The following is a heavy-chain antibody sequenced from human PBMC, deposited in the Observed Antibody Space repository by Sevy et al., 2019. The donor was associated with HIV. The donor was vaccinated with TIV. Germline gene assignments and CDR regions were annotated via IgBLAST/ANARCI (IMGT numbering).Heavy chain of an antibody. D-gene: IGHD2-8*01. CDR3: ARDPRMYGDYLLAYFDY. V-gene: IGHV3-33*02. J-gene: IGHJ4*02. CDR2: IGYDGSNK. Sequence: GGSLRLSCAASGFAPSTYGMHWVRQAPGKALEWVAVIGYDGSNKYYADSVKGRFGISRDNSTNTLFLQMDSLRAEDTAVYYCARDPRMYGDYLLAYFDYWGQGTLVTVSS. CDR1: GFAPSTYG.